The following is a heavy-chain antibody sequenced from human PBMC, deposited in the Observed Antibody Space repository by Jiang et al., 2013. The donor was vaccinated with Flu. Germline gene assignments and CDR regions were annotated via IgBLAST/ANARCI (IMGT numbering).Heavy chain of an antibody. CDR1: GFTFSDYY. D-gene: IGHD1-26*01. J-gene: IGHJ6*02. Sequence: RLSCAASGFTFSDYYMSWIRQAPGKGLEWVSYISSSSSYTNYADSVKGRFTISRDNAKNSLYLQMNSLRAEDTAVYYCARERGAYGMDVWGQGTTVTVSS. V-gene: IGHV3-11*06. CDR2: ISSSSSYT. CDR3: ARERGAYGMDV.